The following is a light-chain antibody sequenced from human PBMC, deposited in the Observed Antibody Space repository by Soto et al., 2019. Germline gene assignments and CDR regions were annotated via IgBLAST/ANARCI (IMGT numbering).Light chain of an antibody. V-gene: IGLV2-11*01. J-gene: IGLJ1*01. CDR3: CSYAGMYTWV. CDR1: RSDVGGYNY. Sequence: QSALTQPRSVSGSLGQSVTISCAGTRSDVGGYNYVSWYQQPPGTAPKLMIYEVNKRPSGVPDRFSGSKSGNTASLTISGLQAEDEGDYYCCSYAGMYTWVFGPGTKLTVL. CDR2: EVN.